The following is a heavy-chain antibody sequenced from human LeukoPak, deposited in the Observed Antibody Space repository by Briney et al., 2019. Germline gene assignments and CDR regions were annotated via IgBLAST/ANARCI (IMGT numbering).Heavy chain of an antibody. Sequence: GSLRLSCAASGFSFSGSTVHWVRQSSGKGLEWVGHIDKKDNLYATAYAESVKGRFTISRDDSKDTAFLHMDSLKTEGTALYYCTRDRGTYNWFDPWGQGTLVTVSS. CDR2: IDKKDNLYAT. D-gene: IGHD2-15*01. CDR1: GFSFSGST. CDR3: TRDRGTYNWFDP. J-gene: IGHJ5*02. V-gene: IGHV3-73*01.